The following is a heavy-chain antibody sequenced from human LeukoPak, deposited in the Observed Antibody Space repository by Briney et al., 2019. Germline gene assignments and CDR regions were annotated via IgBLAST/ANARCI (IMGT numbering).Heavy chain of an antibody. CDR3: ARGYSSIRAFDY. V-gene: IGHV4-34*01. CDR2: INHSGST. J-gene: IGHJ4*02. CDR1: GGSFSGYY. Sequence: PSETLSLTCAVYGGSFSGYYWSWIRQPPGKGLEWIGEINHSGSTNYNPSLKSRVTISVDTSKNQFSLKLSSVTAADTAVYYCARGYSSIRAFDYWGLGTLVTVSS. D-gene: IGHD6-13*01.